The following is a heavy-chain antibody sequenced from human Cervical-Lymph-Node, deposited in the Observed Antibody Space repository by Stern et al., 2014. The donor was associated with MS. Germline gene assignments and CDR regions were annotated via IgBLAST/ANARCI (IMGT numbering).Heavy chain of an antibody. V-gene: IGHV1-24*01. Sequence: QVQLVQSGPEVKKPGASVKVSCKVSGYTLTELSMHWVRQVPGKGLEWMGGFDPEDGETIYAQKFPGRVTMTEDTPTDTAYMHLSSLRSEDTAIYYCETGGGVGAQTCYGMDVWGHGTAVTVSS. CDR3: ETGGGVGAQTCYGMDV. CDR1: GYTLTELS. CDR2: FDPEDGET. D-gene: IGHD3-3*01. J-gene: IGHJ6*02.